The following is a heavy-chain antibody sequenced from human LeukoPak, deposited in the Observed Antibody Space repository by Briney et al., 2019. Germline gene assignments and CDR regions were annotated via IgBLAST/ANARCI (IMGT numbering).Heavy chain of an antibody. CDR3: ARLNESPPSPYYFDY. CDR2: ISAYNGNT. D-gene: IGHD6-6*01. V-gene: IGHV1-18*01. Sequence: GASVKVSCKASGGTFSSYAISWVRQAPGQGLEWMGWISAYNGNTNYAQKLQGRVTMTTDTSTSTAYMELRSLRSDDTAVYYCARLNESPPSPYYFDYWGQGTLVTVSS. J-gene: IGHJ4*02. CDR1: GGTFSSYA.